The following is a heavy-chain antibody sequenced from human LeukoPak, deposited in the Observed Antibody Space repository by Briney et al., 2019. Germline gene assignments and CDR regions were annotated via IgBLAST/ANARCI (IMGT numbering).Heavy chain of an antibody. CDR3: ARTYDSSGYYLGNFDY. V-gene: IGHV5-51*01. CDR1: GYSFTSYW. CDR2: ICPGDSDT. Sequence: GESLKISCKGSGYSFTSYWIGWVRQMPGKGLEWMGIICPGDSDTRYSPSFQGQVTISADKSISTAYLQWSSLKASDTAMYYCARTYDSSGYYLGNFDYWGQGTLVTVSS. D-gene: IGHD3-22*01. J-gene: IGHJ4*02.